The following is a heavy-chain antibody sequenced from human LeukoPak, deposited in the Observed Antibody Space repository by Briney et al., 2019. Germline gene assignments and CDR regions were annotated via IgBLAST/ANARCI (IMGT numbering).Heavy chain of an antibody. V-gene: IGHV3-53*01. CDR1: GDTVSSAY. J-gene: IGHJ4*02. CDR3: ARATLDN. CDR2: IYSGGST. Sequence: PGGSLRLSCAASGDTVSSAYICSVRQAPGKGLEWVSVIYSGGSTNYADSVRARFTISRDNSKNTVYLQMNSLRVEDTAVYYCARATLDNWGQGTLVTVSS.